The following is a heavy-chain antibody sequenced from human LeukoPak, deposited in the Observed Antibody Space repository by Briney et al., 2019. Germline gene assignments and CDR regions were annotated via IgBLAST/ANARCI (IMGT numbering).Heavy chain of an antibody. V-gene: IGHV4-38-2*02. D-gene: IGHD2/OR15-2a*01. CDR1: GYSISSGYH. CDR3: AREHSTLDGYYYYYMDV. CDR2: IYHSGST. J-gene: IGHJ6*03. Sequence: SETLSLTCTVSGYSISSGYHWGWIRQPPAKGLVWIGRIYHSGSTYYNPSLKSRVTISVDTSKNQFSLMLRSVTAADTAVYYCAREHSTLDGYYYYYMDVWGKGTTVTISS.